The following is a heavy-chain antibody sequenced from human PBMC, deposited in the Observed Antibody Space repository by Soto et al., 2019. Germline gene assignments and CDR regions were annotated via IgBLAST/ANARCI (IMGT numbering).Heavy chain of an antibody. V-gene: IGHV3-23*01. Sequence: GGSLRLSCAASAFTFTSYAMSWVRQAPGKGLEWVSAISGSGGSTYYADSVKGRFTISRDSSKNTLYLQMNSLRAEDTAVYYCAKRKYASSPGGVDYWGQGTLVTVSS. CDR1: AFTFTSYA. CDR2: ISGSGGST. CDR3: AKRKYASSPGGVDY. J-gene: IGHJ4*02. D-gene: IGHD6-6*01.